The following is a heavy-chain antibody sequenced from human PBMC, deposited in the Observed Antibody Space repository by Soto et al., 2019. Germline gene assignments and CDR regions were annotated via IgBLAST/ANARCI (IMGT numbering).Heavy chain of an antibody. V-gene: IGHV1-3*01. Sequence: QVQLVQSGAEVKKPGASVKVSCKASGYTFTSYAMHWVRQAPGQRLDWMGWINAGNGNTQYSQKFQGRVTITRDTSASTAYMELSSLRSEDMAVYYCARDPLNGMDVWGRGTTVTVSS. CDR3: ARDPLNGMDV. J-gene: IGHJ6*02. CDR1: GYTFTSYA. CDR2: INAGNGNT.